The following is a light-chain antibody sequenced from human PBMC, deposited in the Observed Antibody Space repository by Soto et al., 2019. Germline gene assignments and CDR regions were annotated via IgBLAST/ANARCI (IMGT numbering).Light chain of an antibody. CDR2: KAS. J-gene: IGKJ1*01. Sequence: DIQMTQSPSILSASVGGRVTITCRASQSISSWLAWYQQKPGKAPNLLIYKASHLENGVPSRFSGSGSGTEFTLPISSLQPGDFATYYCQHYNTYPWTFGQGTKVDIK. V-gene: IGKV1-5*03. CDR1: QSISSW. CDR3: QHYNTYPWT.